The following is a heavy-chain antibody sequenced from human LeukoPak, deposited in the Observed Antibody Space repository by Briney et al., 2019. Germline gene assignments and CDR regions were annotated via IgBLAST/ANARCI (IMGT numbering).Heavy chain of an antibody. D-gene: IGHD3-22*01. V-gene: IGHV3-66*01. CDR2: TYAGGRT. J-gene: IGHJ4*02. Sequence: PGGSLRLSCAASGFTVSNNYISWVRQAPGKGLEWVSVTYAGGRTYYADSVKGRFAISRDNSKNTLYLQMNSLRAEDTAVYYCAKDRDTSGYYYTDYWGQGTLVTVSS. CDR1: GFTVSNNY. CDR3: AKDRDTSGYYYTDY.